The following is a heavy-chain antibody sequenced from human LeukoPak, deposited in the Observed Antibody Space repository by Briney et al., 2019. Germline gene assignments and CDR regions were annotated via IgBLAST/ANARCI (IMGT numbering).Heavy chain of an antibody. Sequence: PGGSLRPSCAASGFTVSSNYMSWVRQAPGKGLEWVSVIYSGGNIYYGDSVKGRFTISRDNSKNTLFLQMNSLRAEDTAVYYCARDRGDYYFDYWGQGILVTVSS. J-gene: IGHJ4*02. V-gene: IGHV3-53*01. CDR2: IYSGGNI. CDR1: GFTVSSNY. D-gene: IGHD2-21*02. CDR3: ARDRGDYYFDY.